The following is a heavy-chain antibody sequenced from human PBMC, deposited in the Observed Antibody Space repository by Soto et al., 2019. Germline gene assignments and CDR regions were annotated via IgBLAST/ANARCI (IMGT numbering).Heavy chain of an antibody. CDR3: AREVIAARPDRSYYSYYGMDV. J-gene: IGHJ6*02. CDR1: GYTFTSYY. CDR2: INPSGGST. D-gene: IGHD6-6*01. V-gene: IGHV1-46*01. Sequence: GASVKVSCKASGYTFTSYYMHWVRQAPGQGLEWMGIINPSGGSTSYAQKFQGRVTMTRDTSTSTVYMELSSLRSEDTAVYYCAREVIAARPDRSYYSYYGMDVWGQGTTVTVAS.